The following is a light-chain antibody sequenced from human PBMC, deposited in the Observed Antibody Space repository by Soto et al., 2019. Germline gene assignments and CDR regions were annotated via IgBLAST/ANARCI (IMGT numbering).Light chain of an antibody. CDR1: TSNIGTNA. V-gene: IGLV1-47*01. CDR3: AAWDDRLRGYV. CDR2: YSN. Sequence: QSVLTQSASASGTPGQRVTISCSGGTSNIGTNAVYWFQLLPGTAPKLLIYYSNPRPSGISDRFSGSKSGTSASLAISGLRPEDEADYYCAAWDDRLRGYVFATGTKGTVL. J-gene: IGLJ1*01.